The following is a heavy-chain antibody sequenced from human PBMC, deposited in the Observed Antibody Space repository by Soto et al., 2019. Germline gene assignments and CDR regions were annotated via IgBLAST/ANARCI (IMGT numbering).Heavy chain of an antibody. CDR2: IYYSGST. CDR3: ARLEELRYYFDY. Sequence: SETLSLTCTFSGCSISSYYWSWIRQPPGKGLEWIGYIYYSGSTNYNPSLKSRVTISIDTSKNQFSLRLSSVTAADTAVYYCARLEELRYYFDYWGQGTLVTVSS. CDR1: GCSISSYY. D-gene: IGHD1-1*01. V-gene: IGHV4-59*08. J-gene: IGHJ4*02.